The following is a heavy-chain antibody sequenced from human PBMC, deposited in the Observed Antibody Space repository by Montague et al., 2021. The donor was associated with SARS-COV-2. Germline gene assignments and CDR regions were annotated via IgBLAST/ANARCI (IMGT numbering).Heavy chain of an antibody. D-gene: IGHD2-15*01. J-gene: IGHJ4*02. CDR2: TYYRSEWYS. CDR1: GDSVSTNSGT. CDR3: ARAERGSCGDGNCYQYFFNC. V-gene: IGHV6-1*01. Sequence: CAISGDSVSTNSGTWNWVRLSPSRGLEWLGRTYYRSEWYSDYSVSVKSRISINPDTSKNQFSLQLNSVTPEDTAVYYCARAERGSCGDGNCYQYFFNCWGQGTLVIVSS.